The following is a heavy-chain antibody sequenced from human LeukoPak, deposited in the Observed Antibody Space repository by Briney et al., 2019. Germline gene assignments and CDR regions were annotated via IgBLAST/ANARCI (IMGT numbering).Heavy chain of an antibody. D-gene: IGHD3-3*01. CDR3: ARGRITIFGVVITTDAFDI. Sequence: PSETLSLTCTVSGGSISNYYWSWIRQPPGKGLEWIGYIYYRGSTNYNPSLKSRVTISVDTSKNQFSLKLSSVTAADTAVYYCARGRITIFGVVITTDAFDIWGQGTMVTVSS. V-gene: IGHV4-59*12. CDR2: IYYRGST. J-gene: IGHJ3*02. CDR1: GGSISNYY.